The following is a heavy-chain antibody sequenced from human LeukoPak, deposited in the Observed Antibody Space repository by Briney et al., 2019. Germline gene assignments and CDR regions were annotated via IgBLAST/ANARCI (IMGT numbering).Heavy chain of an antibody. D-gene: IGHD3-22*01. CDR3: VRDLELVYYDSSAYEY. V-gene: IGHV3-74*01. J-gene: IGHJ4*02. CDR1: GFTFSAYW. Sequence: GGSLRLSCAASGFTFSAYWMHWVRQVPGKGLEWVSRINNDGSSTTYADSVKGRFTISRDNAKNTLFLQMSSLRVEDTAVYYCVRDLELVYYDSSAYEYWGQGNLVTVSS. CDR2: INNDGSST.